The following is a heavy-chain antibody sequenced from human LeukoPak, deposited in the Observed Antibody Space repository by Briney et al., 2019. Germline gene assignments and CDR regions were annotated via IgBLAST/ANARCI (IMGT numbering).Heavy chain of an antibody. V-gene: IGHV4-59*01. CDR1: GGSICNYF. CDR2: IYDSGTT. CDR3: ARAPFGFGELFPLV. Sequence: PSETLSLTCTVSGGSICNYFWSWIRQPPGKGPEWIGYIYDSGTTNYNPSLTSRVTISVDTSKNQFSLKLSSVTAADTAVYYCARAPFGFGELFPLVWGLGLLVTVSS. D-gene: IGHD3-10*01. J-gene: IGHJ4*02.